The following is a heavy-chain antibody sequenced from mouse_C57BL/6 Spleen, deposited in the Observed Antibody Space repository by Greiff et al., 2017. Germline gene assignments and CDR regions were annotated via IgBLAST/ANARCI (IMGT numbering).Heavy chain of an antibody. CDR2: IYPGSGST. CDR3: ARGDYSLYAMDY. V-gene: IGHV1-55*01. D-gene: IGHD2-12*01. J-gene: IGHJ4*01. CDR1: GYTFTSYW. Sequence: QVHVKQPGAELVKPGASVKMSCKASGYTFTSYWITWVKQRPGQGLEWIGDIYPGSGSTNYNEKFKSKATLTVDTSSSTAYMQLSSLTSEDSAVYYCARGDYSLYAMDYWGQGTSVTVSS.